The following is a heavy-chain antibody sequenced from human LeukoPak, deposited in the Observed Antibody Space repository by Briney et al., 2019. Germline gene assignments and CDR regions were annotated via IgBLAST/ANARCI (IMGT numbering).Heavy chain of an antibody. CDR2: ISSSSSYI. CDR1: GFTFSSYS. Sequence: GGSLRLSCAASGFTFSSYSMNWVRQAPGKGLEWVSSISSSSSYIYYADSVKGRLTIYRDTAKNSLYLQMNSLRAEDSAVYYCARGLRYCSGGSCSYWGQGTLVTVSS. J-gene: IGHJ4*02. D-gene: IGHD2-15*01. CDR3: ARGLRYCSGGSCSY. V-gene: IGHV3-21*01.